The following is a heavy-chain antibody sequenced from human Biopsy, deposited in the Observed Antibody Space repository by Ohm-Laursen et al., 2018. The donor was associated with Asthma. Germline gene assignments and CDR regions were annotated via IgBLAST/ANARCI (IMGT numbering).Heavy chain of an antibody. V-gene: IGHV4-39*01. J-gene: IGHJ4*02. CDR3: ARHSGNYYAQLNY. CDR2: ISYTGST. D-gene: IGHD1-26*01. Sequence: TLSLTCPVSADSISSNNFYWGWIRQPPGKGLEWIATISYTGSTYYNPSLKSRVTISVDTSKNQFSLKLSSVTAADTAVYYCARHSGNYYAQLNYWGQGTLVTVS. CDR1: ADSISSNNFY.